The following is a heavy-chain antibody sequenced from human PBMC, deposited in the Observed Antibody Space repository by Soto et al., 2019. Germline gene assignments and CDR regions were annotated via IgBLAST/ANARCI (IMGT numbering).Heavy chain of an antibody. D-gene: IGHD2-2*01. CDR1: GYTFTSYG. CDR3: ARGPDIVVVPAGYFYYYYMDV. V-gene: IGHV1-18*01. CDR2: ISAYNGNT. Sequence: ASVKVSCKASGYTFTSYGISWVRQAPGQGLEWMGWISAYNGNTNYAQKLQGRVTMTTDTSTSTAYMELRSLRSDDTAVYYCARGPDIVVVPAGYFYYYYMDVWGKGTTVTVSS. J-gene: IGHJ6*03.